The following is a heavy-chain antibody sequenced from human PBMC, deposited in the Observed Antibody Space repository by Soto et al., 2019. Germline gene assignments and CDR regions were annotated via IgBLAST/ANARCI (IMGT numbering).Heavy chain of an antibody. CDR2: IYYSGST. D-gene: IGHD3-22*01. CDR3: AKTPYYYDSSGYVDY. Sequence: SETLSLTCTVSGGSISSSSYYWGWIRQPPGKGLEWIGSIYYSGSTYYNPSLKSRVTISVDTSKNQFSLKLSSVTAADTAVYYCAKTPYYYDSSGYVDYWGQGTLVTVSS. CDR1: GGSISSSSYY. V-gene: IGHV4-39*01. J-gene: IGHJ4*02.